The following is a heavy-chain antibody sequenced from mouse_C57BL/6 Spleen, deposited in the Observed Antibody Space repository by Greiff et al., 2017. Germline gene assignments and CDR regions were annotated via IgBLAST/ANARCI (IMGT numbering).Heavy chain of an antibody. CDR3: AREEIYDYYFDY. Sequence: QVQLQQSGPELVKPGASVKISCKASGYAFSSSWMNWVKQRPGKGLEWIGRIYPGDGDTNYNGKFKGKATLTADKSSSTAYMQLSSLTSEDSAVDFCAREEIYDYYFDYWGQGTTLTVSS. V-gene: IGHV1-82*01. D-gene: IGHD2-3*01. CDR2: IYPGDGDT. J-gene: IGHJ2*01. CDR1: GYAFSSSW.